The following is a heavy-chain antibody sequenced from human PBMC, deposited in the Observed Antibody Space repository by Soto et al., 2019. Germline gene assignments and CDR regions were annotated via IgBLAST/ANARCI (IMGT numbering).Heavy chain of an antibody. Sequence: GGSLRLSCAASGFAFSSYAMSWVRQAPGKGLEWVSAISGSGGSTYYADSVKGRFTISRDNSKNTLYLQMNSLRAEDTAVYYCAKRMPQYYYYGMDVWGQGTTVTVSS. CDR1: GFAFSSYA. D-gene: IGHD2-2*01. CDR3: AKRMPQYYYYGMDV. J-gene: IGHJ6*02. CDR2: ISGSGGST. V-gene: IGHV3-23*01.